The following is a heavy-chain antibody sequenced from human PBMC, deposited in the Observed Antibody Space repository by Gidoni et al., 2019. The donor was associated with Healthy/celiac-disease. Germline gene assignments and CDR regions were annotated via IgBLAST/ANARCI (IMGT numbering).Heavy chain of an antibody. J-gene: IGHJ4*02. V-gene: IGHV4-34*01. CDR1: GGSFSGYY. D-gene: IGHD1-7*01. CDR2: INHSGST. Sequence: QVQLQQWGAGLLTPSETLSLTCAVYGGSFSGYYWSWIRQPPGKGLEWIGEINHSGSTNYNPSLKSRVTISVDTSKNQFSLKLSSVTAADTAVYYCASGPELRLRAYWGQGTLVTVSS. CDR3: ASGPELRLRAY.